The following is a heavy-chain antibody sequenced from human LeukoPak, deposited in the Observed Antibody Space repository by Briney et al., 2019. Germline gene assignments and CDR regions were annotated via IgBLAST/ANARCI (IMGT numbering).Heavy chain of an antibody. V-gene: IGHV3-23*01. J-gene: IGHJ5*02. CDR1: GFTFSSYA. CDR2: ISGSGGST. D-gene: IGHD2-2*01. CDR3: AKDPVGSTSTNWFDP. Sequence: GGSLRLSCAASGFTFSSYAMSWVRQAPGKGLEWVSAISGSGGSTYYADSVKGRFTISRDNSKDTLYLQMNSLRAEDTAVYYCAKDPVGSTSTNWFDPWGQGTLVTVSS.